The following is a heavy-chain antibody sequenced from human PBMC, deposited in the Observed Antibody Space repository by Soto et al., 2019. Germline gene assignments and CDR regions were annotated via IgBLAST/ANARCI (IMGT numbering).Heavy chain of an antibody. CDR2: IKHSGST. Sequence: QVQLQQWGAGLLKPSETLSLTCAVYGGSFSGYYWTWIRQPPGTGLEWIGEIKHSGSTNYNPSLKRRVTISVDTSKNQFSLKLTSVTAADTAVYSCARDKITGLFDYWGQGTLVTVSS. CDR1: GGSFSGYY. D-gene: IGHD2-8*02. CDR3: ARDKITGLFDY. J-gene: IGHJ4*02. V-gene: IGHV4-34*01.